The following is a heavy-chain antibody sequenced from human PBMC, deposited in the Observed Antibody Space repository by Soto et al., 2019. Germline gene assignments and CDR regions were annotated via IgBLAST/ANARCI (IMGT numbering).Heavy chain of an antibody. V-gene: IGHV4-59*08. CDR1: GGSISSYY. CDR3: ARHDTGDFDY. CDR2: IYYSGST. Sequence: PSETLSLTCTVSGGSISSYYWSWIRQPPGKGLEWIGYIYYSGSTNYNPSLKSRVTISVDTSKNQFSLKLSSVTAADTAVYYCARHDTGDFDYWGQGTLVTV. J-gene: IGHJ4*02. D-gene: IGHD2-2*02.